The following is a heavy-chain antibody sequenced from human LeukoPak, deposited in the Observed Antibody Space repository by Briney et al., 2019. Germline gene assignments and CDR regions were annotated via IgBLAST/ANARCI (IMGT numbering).Heavy chain of an antibody. CDR1: GFTFSSYS. CDR3: ARAVSGSSWSFDY. Sequence: GGSLRLSCAASGFTFSSYSMNWVRQAPGKGLGWVSSISSSSSHIYYADSVKGRFTISRDNAKNSLFLQMNSLRAEDTAVYYCARAVSGSSWSFDYWGQGTLVTVSS. D-gene: IGHD6-13*01. V-gene: IGHV3-21*01. J-gene: IGHJ4*02. CDR2: ISSSSSHI.